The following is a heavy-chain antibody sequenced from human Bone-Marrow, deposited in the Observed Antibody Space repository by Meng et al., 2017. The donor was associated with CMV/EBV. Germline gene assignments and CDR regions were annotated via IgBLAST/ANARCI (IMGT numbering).Heavy chain of an antibody. CDR3: ARGLRDYDFWSSYYREAGMDV. D-gene: IGHD3-3*01. Sequence: SETLSLTCTVSGGSISSSSYYWGWIRQPPGKGLEWIGSIYYSGSTYYNPSLKSRVTISVDTSKNQFSLKLSSVTAADTAVYYCARGLRDYDFWSSYYREAGMDVWGQGTTVTVSS. J-gene: IGHJ6*02. V-gene: IGHV4-39*07. CDR1: GGSISSSSYY. CDR2: IYYSGST.